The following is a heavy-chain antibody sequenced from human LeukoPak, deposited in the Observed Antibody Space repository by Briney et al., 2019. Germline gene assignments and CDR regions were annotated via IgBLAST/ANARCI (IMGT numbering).Heavy chain of an antibody. CDR2: IKQDGSEK. CDR1: GFTFSSYW. J-gene: IGHJ4*02. Sequence: PGGSLRLSCAASGFTFSSYWMSWVRQAPGKGLEWVANIKQDGSEKYYVDSVKGRLTISRDNAKNSLYLQINSLRAEDTAVYYCAREVVGATGLGNYWGQGTLVTVSS. V-gene: IGHV3-7*01. D-gene: IGHD1-26*01. CDR3: AREVVGATGLGNY.